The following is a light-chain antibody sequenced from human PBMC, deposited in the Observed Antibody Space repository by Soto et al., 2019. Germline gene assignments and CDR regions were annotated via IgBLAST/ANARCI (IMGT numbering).Light chain of an antibody. V-gene: IGKV3-20*01. CDR2: GAF. CDR1: QSVSSNY. J-gene: IGKJ1*01. Sequence: EIVMTQSPATLSVSPGERATFSCRASQSVSSNYLAWYQQKPGQAPRLLIYGAFKRATDIPDRFSGSGSGTDFTLTISRMEPEDFAVYYCQQYVRSPWTFGQGTKVDI. CDR3: QQYVRSPWT.